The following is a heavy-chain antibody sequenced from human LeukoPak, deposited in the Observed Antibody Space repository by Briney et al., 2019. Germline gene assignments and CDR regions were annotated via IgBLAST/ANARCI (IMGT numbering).Heavy chain of an antibody. CDR3: ARMHYYYYMDV. CDR1: GGSFSGNY. J-gene: IGHJ6*03. V-gene: IGHV4-34*01. CDR2: INHSGST. Sequence: SETLSLTCAVYGGSFSGNYWSWIRQPPGKGLEWIGEINHSGSTNYNPSLKSRVTISVDTSKNQFSLKLSSVTAADTAVYYCARMHYYYYMDVWGKGTTVTVSS.